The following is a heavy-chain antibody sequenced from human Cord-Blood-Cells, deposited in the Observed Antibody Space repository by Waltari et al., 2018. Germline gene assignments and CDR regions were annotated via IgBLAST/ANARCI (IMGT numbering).Heavy chain of an antibody. CDR2: IKQDGSEK. V-gene: IGHV3-7*05. CDR1: GFTFRSYW. J-gene: IGHJ4*02. Sequence: EVQLVESGGGLVQPGGSLSLSCAAPGFTFRSYWMSWVRQAQGKGLEWVANIKQDGSEKYYVDSVKGRFTISRDNAKNSLYLQMNSLRAEDTAVYYCARGLSPVDYWGQGTLVTVSS. CDR3: ARGLSPVDY.